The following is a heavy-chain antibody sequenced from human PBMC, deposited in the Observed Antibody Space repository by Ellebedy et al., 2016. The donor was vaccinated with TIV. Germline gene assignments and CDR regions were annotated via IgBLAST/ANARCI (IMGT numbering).Heavy chain of an antibody. CDR3: ATRGATSNWFDP. D-gene: IGHD1-26*01. CDR2: FDPEDGET. Sequence: ASVKVSXXVSGYTLTELSMHWVRQAPGKGLEWMGGFDPEDGETIYAQKFQGRVTMTEDTSTDTAYMELSSLRSEDTAVYYCATRGATSNWFDPWGQGTLVTVSS. J-gene: IGHJ5*02. CDR1: GYTLTELS. V-gene: IGHV1-24*01.